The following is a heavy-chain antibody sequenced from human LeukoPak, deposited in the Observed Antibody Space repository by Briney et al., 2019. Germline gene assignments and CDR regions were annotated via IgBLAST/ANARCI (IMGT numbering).Heavy chain of an antibody. CDR1: GFTVSSNY. V-gene: IGHV3-53*01. J-gene: IGHJ4*02. CDR2: IYSCGST. D-gene: IGHD5-18*01. CDR3: AKDLRGYSYGSFDY. Sequence: GGSLRLSCAASGFTVSSNYMSWVRQAPGKGLEWVSVIYSCGSTYYADSVKGRFTISRDNSKNTLYLQMNSLRAEDTAVYYCAKDLRGYSYGSFDYWGQGTLVTVSS.